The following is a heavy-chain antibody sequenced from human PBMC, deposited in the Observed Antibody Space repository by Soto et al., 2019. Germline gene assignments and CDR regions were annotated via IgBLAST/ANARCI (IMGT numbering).Heavy chain of an antibody. CDR2: IIPIFGTA. V-gene: IGHV1-69*12. CDR3: ASSHCISTSCYLDYCYGMDV. D-gene: IGHD2-2*01. CDR1: GGTFSSYA. Sequence: QVQLVQSGAEVKKPGSSVKVSCKASGGTFSSYAISWVRQAPGQGLEWMGGIIPIFGTAHYAQKFQGRVTITADESTSTAYMELSSLRSEDTAVYYCASSHCISTSCYLDYCYGMDVWGQGTTVTVSS. J-gene: IGHJ6*02.